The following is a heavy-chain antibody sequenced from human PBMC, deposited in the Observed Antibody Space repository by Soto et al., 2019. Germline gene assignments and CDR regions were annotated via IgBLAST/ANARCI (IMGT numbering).Heavy chain of an antibody. J-gene: IGHJ5*02. V-gene: IGHV1-69*02. CDR1: GGTFSSYT. Sequence: SVKVSCKASGGTFSSYTISWVRQAPGQGLEWMGRIIPILGIANYAQKFQGRVTITADKSTSTAYMELSSLRSEDTAVYYCASMERRYCSGGSCYINWFDPWGQGTLVTVSS. CDR3: ASMERRYCSGGSCYINWFDP. CDR2: IIPILGIA. D-gene: IGHD2-15*01.